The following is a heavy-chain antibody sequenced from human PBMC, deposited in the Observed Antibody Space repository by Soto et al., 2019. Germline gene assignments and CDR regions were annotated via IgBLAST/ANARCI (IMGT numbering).Heavy chain of an antibody. CDR1: GFTFDDYA. Sequence: GGSLRLACGASGFTFDDYAMHWVRQAPGKGLEWVSGISWNSGSIGYADSVKGRFTISRDNAKNSLYLQMNSLRAEDTALYYCAKDILSIAAAGYDYWGQGTLVTVSS. CDR3: AKDILSIAAAGYDY. V-gene: IGHV3-9*01. CDR2: ISWNSGSI. D-gene: IGHD6-13*01. J-gene: IGHJ4*02.